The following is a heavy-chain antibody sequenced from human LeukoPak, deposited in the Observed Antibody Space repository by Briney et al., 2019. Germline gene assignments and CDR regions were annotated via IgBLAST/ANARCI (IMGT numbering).Heavy chain of an antibody. D-gene: IGHD3-10*01. Sequence: ASVKVSCKASEYTFTGYYMHWVRQAPGQGLEWMGWINPNSGGTNYAQKFQGRVTMTRDTSISTAYMELSRLRSDDTAVYYCAREYAATYYYGSGRGYYFDYWGQGTLVTVSS. CDR3: AREYAATYYYGSGRGYYFDY. V-gene: IGHV1-2*02. CDR2: INPNSGGT. CDR1: EYTFTGYY. J-gene: IGHJ4*02.